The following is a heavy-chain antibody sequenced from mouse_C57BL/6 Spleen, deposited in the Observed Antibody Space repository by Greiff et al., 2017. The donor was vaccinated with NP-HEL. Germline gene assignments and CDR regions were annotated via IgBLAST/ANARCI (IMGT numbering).Heavy chain of an antibody. Sequence: QVQLKQSGAELVRPGASVTLSCKASGYTFTDYEMHWVKQTPVHGLEWIGAIDPETGGTAYNQKFKGKAILTADKSSSTAYMERRSLTSEDSAVYYCTKSGYYDAMDYWGQGTSVTVSS. CDR3: TKSGYYDAMDY. J-gene: IGHJ4*01. V-gene: IGHV1-15*01. D-gene: IGHD2-2*01. CDR1: GYTFTDYE. CDR2: IDPETGGT.